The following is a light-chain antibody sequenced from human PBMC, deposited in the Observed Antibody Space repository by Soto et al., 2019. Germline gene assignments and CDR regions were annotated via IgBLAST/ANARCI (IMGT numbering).Light chain of an antibody. J-gene: IGKJ3*01. CDR3: PQTFSSLFT. Sequence: DIQMTQSPSTLSASVGDRVTITCRASQTIGRYLSWYQQKPGTAPNGLIYGLSSLQAGVPSRFRGSGSATDLTLTISSLQPEDFATYYCPQTFSSLFTFRPGTRVDVK. V-gene: IGKV1-39*01. CDR1: QTIGRY. CDR2: GLS.